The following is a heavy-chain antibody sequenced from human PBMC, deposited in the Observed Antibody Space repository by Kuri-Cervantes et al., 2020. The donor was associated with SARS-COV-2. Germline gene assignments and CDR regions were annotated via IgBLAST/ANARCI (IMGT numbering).Heavy chain of an antibody. CDR3: ASRYYGSGSYNYFDY. D-gene: IGHD3-10*01. J-gene: IGHJ4*02. CDR2: ISSGSTYI. V-gene: IGHV3-21*01. Sequence: GESLKISCAASGFTFRSYGMNWVRQAPGKGLEWVSYISSGSTYIFYADSVKGRFTISGDNAKNSLYLQMNSLRAEDTAVYYCASRYYGSGSYNYFDYWGQGTLVTVSS. CDR1: GFTFRSYG.